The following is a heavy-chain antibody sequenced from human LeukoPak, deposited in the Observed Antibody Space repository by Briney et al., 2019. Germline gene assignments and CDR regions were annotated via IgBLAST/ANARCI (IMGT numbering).Heavy chain of an antibody. CDR1: GFTFSTYA. Sequence: GRSLRLSCAASGFTFSTYAMHWVRQAPGKGLEYVSAITTNGGSTYYANSVKGRFTISRDNSKNTLYLQMGSLRAEDMAVYYCARGYVLLDYWGQGTLVTVSS. J-gene: IGHJ4*02. CDR3: ARGYVLLDY. V-gene: IGHV3-64*01. D-gene: IGHD2/OR15-2a*01. CDR2: ITTNGGST.